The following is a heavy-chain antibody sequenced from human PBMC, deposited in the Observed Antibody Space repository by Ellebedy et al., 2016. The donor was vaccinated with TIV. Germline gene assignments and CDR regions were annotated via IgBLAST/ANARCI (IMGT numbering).Heavy chain of an antibody. D-gene: IGHD6-13*01. CDR2: IYDSGST. CDR1: GVSVRSGSYY. CDR3: ARDEYNISWFKY. V-gene: IGHV4-61*01. J-gene: IGHJ4*02. Sequence: MPSETLSLTCTVSGVSVRSGSYYWSWLRQPPGPELEWILYIYDSGSTNHNPSLKSRVTISVDTSKNQFSLKLSSVTAADAAVYYCARDEYNISWFKYWGQGTLVTVSS.